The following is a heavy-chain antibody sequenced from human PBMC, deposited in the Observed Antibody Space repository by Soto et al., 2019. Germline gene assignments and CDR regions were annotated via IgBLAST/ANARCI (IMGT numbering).Heavy chain of an antibody. D-gene: IGHD3-3*01. V-gene: IGHV3-66*01. CDR1: GFTVSSNY. CDR3: ARDFDFWSGNDAFDI. CDR2: IYSGGST. Sequence: GSLRLSCAASGFTVSSNYMSWVRQAPGKGLEWVLVIYSGGSTYYADSVKGRFTISRDNSKNTLYLQMNSLRAEDTAVYYCARDFDFWSGNDAFDIWGQGTMVTVSS. J-gene: IGHJ3*02.